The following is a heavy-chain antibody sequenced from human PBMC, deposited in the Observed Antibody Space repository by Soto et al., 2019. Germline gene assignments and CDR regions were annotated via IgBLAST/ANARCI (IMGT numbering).Heavy chain of an antibody. Sequence: ASVQVSCKASGYTITSYGISWVRQAPGQGLEWMGWISAYNGNTNYAQKLRGRVTMTTDTSTSTAYMELRSLRSDDTAVYYCARDVTMIVAQNYYYYYGMDVWGQGTTVTVSS. CDR1: GYTITSYG. V-gene: IGHV1-18*01. CDR2: ISAYNGNT. D-gene: IGHD3-22*01. J-gene: IGHJ6*02. CDR3: ARDVTMIVAQNYYYYYGMDV.